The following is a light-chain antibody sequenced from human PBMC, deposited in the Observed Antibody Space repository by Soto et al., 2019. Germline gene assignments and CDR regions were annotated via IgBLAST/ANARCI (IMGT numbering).Light chain of an antibody. V-gene: IGKV1-27*01. Sequence: DIQMTQSPSSLSASVGDRVTLTCRASQDISQYLAWYQQRPGKVPKLLIYYASTLQSGVPSRFSGSGTGTEVTLTNSSLHPEDVTPYYCLKYTKNAPGTFGQGTKLDIK. CDR3: LKYTKNAPGT. CDR1: QDISQY. J-gene: IGKJ1*01. CDR2: YAS.